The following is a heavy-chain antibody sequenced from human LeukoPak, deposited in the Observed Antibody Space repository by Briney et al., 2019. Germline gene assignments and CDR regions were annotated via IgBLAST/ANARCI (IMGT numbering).Heavy chain of an antibody. CDR3: ARRGLRFLEWLPLDY. D-gene: IGHD3-3*01. CDR1: GYTFTGYY. Sequence: GASVKVSCKASGYTFTGYYMHWVRQAPGQGLEWMGWINPNSGGTNYAQKFQGRVTMTRDTSNSTAYMELSRLRSDDTAVYYCARRGLRFLEWLPLDYWGQGTLVTVSS. CDR2: INPNSGGT. V-gene: IGHV1-2*02. J-gene: IGHJ4*02.